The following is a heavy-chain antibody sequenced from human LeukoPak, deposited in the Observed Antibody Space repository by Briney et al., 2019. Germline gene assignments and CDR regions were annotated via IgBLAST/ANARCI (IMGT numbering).Heavy chain of an antibody. CDR3: ARDARGWSGFDY. Sequence: SVKVSCKASGGTFSSYAISWVRQAPGQGLEWMGRIIPIFGTANYAQKFQGRVTITTDESTSTAYMELSSLRSEDTAVYYCARDARGWSGFDYWGQGTLVTVSS. J-gene: IGHJ4*02. CDR2: IIPIFGTA. CDR1: GGTFSSYA. D-gene: IGHD3-3*01. V-gene: IGHV1-69*05.